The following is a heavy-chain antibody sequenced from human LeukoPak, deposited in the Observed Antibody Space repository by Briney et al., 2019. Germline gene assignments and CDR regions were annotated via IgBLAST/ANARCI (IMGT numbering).Heavy chain of an antibody. CDR3: ARGSGTYYIY. CDR2: VSSSSSYI. V-gene: IGHV3-21*01. CDR1: GFTFSSYS. J-gene: IGHJ4*02. D-gene: IGHD1-26*01. Sequence: PGGSLRLSCAASGFTFSSYSMNWVRQAPGKGLEWVSSVSSSSSYIYYADSVKGRFTISRDNAKNSLYLQMSSLRAEDTAVYYCARGSGTYYIYWGQGTLVTVSS.